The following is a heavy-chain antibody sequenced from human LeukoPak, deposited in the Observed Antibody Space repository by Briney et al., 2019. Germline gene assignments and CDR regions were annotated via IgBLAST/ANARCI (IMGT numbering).Heavy chain of an antibody. J-gene: IGHJ6*02. CDR1: AFTVSNNY. V-gene: IGHV3-53*04. CDR3: ARDRGWGYCTSTSCYSFFYGMDV. CDR2: MYSDGTI. D-gene: IGHD2-2*01. Sequence: AGSLRPSCAASAFTVSNNYMIWVRQAQGKGLEWVSVMYSDGTIYYSDSAKGRFTISRPNSKHTLYLQMNSLRAEDTAVYYCARDRGWGYCTSTSCYSFFYGMDVWGQGTTVTVSS.